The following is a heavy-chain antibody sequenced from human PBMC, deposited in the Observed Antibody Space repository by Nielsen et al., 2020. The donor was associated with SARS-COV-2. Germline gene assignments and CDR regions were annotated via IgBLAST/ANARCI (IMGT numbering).Heavy chain of an antibody. Sequence: GESLKISCAASGFTFDDYGMSWVRQAPGKGLEWVSGINWNGGRTGYADSVKGRFTISRDNAKNSLYLQMNSLRAEDTAVYYCARSSLVGQWLVHYWGQGTLVTVSS. CDR1: GFTFDDYG. CDR2: INWNGGRT. V-gene: IGHV3-20*04. D-gene: IGHD6-19*01. CDR3: ARSSLVGQWLVHY. J-gene: IGHJ4*02.